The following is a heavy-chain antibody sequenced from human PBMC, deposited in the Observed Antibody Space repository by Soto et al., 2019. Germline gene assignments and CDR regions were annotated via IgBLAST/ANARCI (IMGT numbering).Heavy chain of an antibody. CDR3: ARSDNRNSLYGVDV. J-gene: IGHJ6*02. CDR1: GGSLSGYY. D-gene: IGHD1-7*01. Sequence: TLSLTCAVYGGSLSGYYWSWIRQSPGKGLEWIGEINHRGSSDYNPSLKSRVTISIDASKNHVSLELTSVTAADTAVYYCARSDNRNSLYGVDVWGQGTAVTVSS. V-gene: IGHV4-34*01. CDR2: INHRGSS.